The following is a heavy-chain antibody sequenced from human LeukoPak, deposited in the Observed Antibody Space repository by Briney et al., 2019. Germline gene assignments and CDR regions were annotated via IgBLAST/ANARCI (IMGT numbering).Heavy chain of an antibody. J-gene: IGHJ3*02. CDR3: VLHDAFNI. CDR2: ILYDGRNK. CDR1: GFSFSSYG. Sequence: QPGGSLRLSCAASGFSFSSYGMHWVRQAPGKGLEWVAFILYDGRNKYYTDSVKGRFTISRDNSKNTLYLQMNSLRAQDTAMYYCVLHDAFNIWGQGTMVTVSS. V-gene: IGHV3-30*02.